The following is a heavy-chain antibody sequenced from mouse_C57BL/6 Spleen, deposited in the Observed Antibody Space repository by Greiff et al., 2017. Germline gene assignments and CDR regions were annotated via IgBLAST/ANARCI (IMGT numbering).Heavy chain of an antibody. D-gene: IGHD2-2*01. CDR3: APYGNDDRFAY. CDR2: IDPADGET. Sequence: EVQLQQSGAELVKPGASVKLSCTASGFNIKDYYMHWVQQRTEQGLEWIGRIDPADGETKYAQKFQGKATITADTSSNPAYLQLSSLTSEDTAVYYCAPYGNDDRFAYWGQGTLGTVSA. CDR1: GFNIKDYY. J-gene: IGHJ3*01. V-gene: IGHV14-2*01.